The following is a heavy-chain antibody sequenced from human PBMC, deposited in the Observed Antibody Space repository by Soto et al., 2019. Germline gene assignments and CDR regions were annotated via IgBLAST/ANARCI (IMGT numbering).Heavy chain of an antibody. J-gene: IGHJ6*03. D-gene: IGHD1-26*01. CDR1: GYTLTELS. Sequence: GXSVKVSCKVSGYTLTELSMHWVRQAPGKGLAWMXGFDPXDGETIYAQKXXGRVTMTXXTSTDTAYMELSSLRSEDTAAYYCATYRRYMDVWGKGTTVTVSS. CDR3: ATYRRYMDV. V-gene: IGHV1-24*01. CDR2: FDPXDGET.